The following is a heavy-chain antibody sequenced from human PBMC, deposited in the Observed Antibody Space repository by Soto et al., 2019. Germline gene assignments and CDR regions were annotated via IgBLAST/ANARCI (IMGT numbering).Heavy chain of an antibody. V-gene: IGHV4-34*01. J-gene: IGHJ6*03. CDR3: AREGYSSSWSYYYYYMDV. CDR2: INHSGST. CDR1: GGSFSGYY. D-gene: IGHD6-13*01. Sequence: ASETLSLTCAVYGGSFSGYYWSWIRQHPGKGLEWIGEINHSGSTNYNPSLKSRVTISVDTSKNQFSLKLSSVTAADTAVYYCAREGYSSSWSYYYYYMDVWGKGTTVTVSS.